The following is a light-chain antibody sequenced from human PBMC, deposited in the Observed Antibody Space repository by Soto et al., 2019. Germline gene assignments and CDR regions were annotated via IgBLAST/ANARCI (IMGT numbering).Light chain of an antibody. Sequence: DIQMTQSPSTVSASVGDRVTITCRASQSISSWLAWYQQKPGKAPKLLIYAASTLQSGVPSRFSGSGSGTDFTLTISSLKPEDSATYDCQQSYNTPLTFGGGTKVDIK. CDR1: QSISSW. J-gene: IGKJ4*01. CDR2: AAS. CDR3: QQSYNTPLT. V-gene: IGKV1-39*01.